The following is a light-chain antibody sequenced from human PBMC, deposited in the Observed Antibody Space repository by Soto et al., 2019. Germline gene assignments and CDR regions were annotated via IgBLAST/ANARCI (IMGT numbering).Light chain of an antibody. V-gene: IGKV3-15*01. Sequence: EIVMTQSPATLSVSPGERAALSCRASQSISSNLAWYQQKPGQAPRLLIYGASARATGVPARLSGSGSGTEFTLTISSLQSGDFAVYYCQQYNSWPLTFGGGTKVEIK. CDR3: QQYNSWPLT. CDR2: GAS. J-gene: IGKJ4*01. CDR1: QSISSN.